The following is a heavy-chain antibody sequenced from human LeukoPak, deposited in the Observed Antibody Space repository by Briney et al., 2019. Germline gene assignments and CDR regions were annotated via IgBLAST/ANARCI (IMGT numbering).Heavy chain of an antibody. D-gene: IGHD1-14*01. CDR1: GFIFSSYS. V-gene: IGHV3-23*01. CDR3: ARSTNRSNDY. Sequence: GGSLRLSCAASGFIFSSYSMSWVRQAPGKGLEWVSVITGSGGNTYYADSVKGRFTISKDNSKNTVYLQMNSLRAEDTAVYYCARSTNRSNDYWGQGTLVTVSS. J-gene: IGHJ4*02. CDR2: ITGSGGNT.